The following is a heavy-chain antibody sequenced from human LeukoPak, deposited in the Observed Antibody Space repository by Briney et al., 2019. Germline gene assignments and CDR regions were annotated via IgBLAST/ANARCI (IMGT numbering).Heavy chain of an antibody. Sequence: SETLSLTCAAYGGSFSGYYWNWIRQSPGKGLEWSGEINHRGSTNFNPSLKSRVTISVDTTPRQFSLRLSSVTAADTAVYYCARDEVLTQQQLAIYYYYGMDVWGQGTTVTVSS. J-gene: IGHJ6*02. D-gene: IGHD6-13*01. CDR2: INHRGST. CDR1: GGSFSGYY. CDR3: ARDEVLTQQQLAIYYYYGMDV. V-gene: IGHV4-34*01.